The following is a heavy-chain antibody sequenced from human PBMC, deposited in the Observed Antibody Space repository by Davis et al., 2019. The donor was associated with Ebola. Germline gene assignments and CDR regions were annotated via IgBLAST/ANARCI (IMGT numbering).Heavy chain of an antibody. V-gene: IGHV4-34*01. Sequence: SETLSLTCAVYGGSFSGYYWSWIRQPPGKGLEWIGEINHSGSTSYNPSLKSRVTISVDTSKNQFSLKLSSVTAADTAVYYCARDRRNNWFDPWGQGTLVTVSS. J-gene: IGHJ5*02. CDR2: INHSGST. CDR1: GGSFSGYY. CDR3: ARDRRNNWFDP.